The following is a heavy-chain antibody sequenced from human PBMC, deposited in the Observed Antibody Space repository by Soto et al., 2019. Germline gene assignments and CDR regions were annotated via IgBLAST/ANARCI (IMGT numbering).Heavy chain of an antibody. CDR2: IYTSGST. CDR3: ARGEITMFGVVIRYY. J-gene: IGHJ4*02. V-gene: IGHV4-4*07. D-gene: IGHD3-3*01. CDR1: GGSISSYY. Sequence: PSETLSLTCTVSGGSISSYYWSWIRQPAGKGLEWIGRIYTSGSTNYNPSLKSRVTMSVDTFKNQFSLKLSSVTAADTAVYYCARGEITMFGVVIRYYWGQGTLVTVSS.